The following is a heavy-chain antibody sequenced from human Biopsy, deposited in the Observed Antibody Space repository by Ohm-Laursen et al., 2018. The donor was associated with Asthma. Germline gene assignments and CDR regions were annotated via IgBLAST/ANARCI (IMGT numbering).Heavy chain of an antibody. J-gene: IGHJ5*02. CDR3: ARVASYGDLYFGIDV. D-gene: IGHD4-17*01. CDR2: VFYSGTT. Sequence: TLSLTCTVSGASIRSPDHHWSWIRQSPGKGLEWIGFVFYSGTTHYSRSLERRLYISIDTARNEFSMSLRSLTAADTAVYFCARVASYGDLYFGIDVWGQGTLVTVSS. CDR1: GASIRSPDHH. V-gene: IGHV4-30-4*01.